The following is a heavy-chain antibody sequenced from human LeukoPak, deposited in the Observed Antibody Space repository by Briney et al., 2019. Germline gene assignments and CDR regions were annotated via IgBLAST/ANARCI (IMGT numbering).Heavy chain of an antibody. D-gene: IGHD3-10*01. V-gene: IGHV1-46*01. CDR2: INPSGGST. Sequence: ASVKVSCKASGYTFTSYYRHWVRQAPGQGLEWMGIINPSGGSTSYALKFQRRVTMTRDTSTSTVYLELRSLRSEDTAVYYCARDRYYYGSGIRAQAIDYWGQGTLVTVSS. CDR1: GYTFTSYY. CDR3: ARDRYYYGSGIRAQAIDY. J-gene: IGHJ4*02.